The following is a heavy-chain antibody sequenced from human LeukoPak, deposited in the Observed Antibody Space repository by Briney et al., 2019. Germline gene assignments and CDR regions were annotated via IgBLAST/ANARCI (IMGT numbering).Heavy chain of an antibody. J-gene: IGHJ6*02. D-gene: IGHD4-23*01. CDR2: IYYSGST. CDR3: ATDYGGNSRSLKHHYYYGMDV. Sequence: KPSETLSLTCTVSGGSISSYYWSWIRQPPGKGLEWIGYIYYSGSTNYNPSLKSRVTISVDTSKNQFSLKLSSVTAADTAVYYCATDYGGNSRSLKHHYYYGMDVWGQGTTVTVSS. V-gene: IGHV4-59*01. CDR1: GGSISSYY.